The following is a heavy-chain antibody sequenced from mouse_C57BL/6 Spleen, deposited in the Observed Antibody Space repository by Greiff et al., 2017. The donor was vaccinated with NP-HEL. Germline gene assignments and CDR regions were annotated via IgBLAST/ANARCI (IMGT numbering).Heavy chain of an antibody. D-gene: IGHD1-1*01. V-gene: IGHV5-16*01. CDR2: INYDGSST. CDR3: ARDDPCYGSSHWYFDV. Sequence: EVKLVESEGGLVQPGSSMKLSCTASGFTFSDYYMAWVRQVPEKGLEWVANINYDGSSTYYLDSLKSRFIISRDNAKNILYLQMSSLKSEDTATYYWARDDPCYGSSHWYFDVWGTGTTVTVSS. CDR1: GFTFSDYY. J-gene: IGHJ1*03.